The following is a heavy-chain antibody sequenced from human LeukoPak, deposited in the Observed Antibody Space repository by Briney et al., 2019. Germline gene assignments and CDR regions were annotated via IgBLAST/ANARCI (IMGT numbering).Heavy chain of an antibody. D-gene: IGHD5-24*01. J-gene: IGHJ4*02. CDR3: ARATPGGLHGYSFDY. CDR2: MNTNSGNT. Sequence: ASVKVSCKASGYTLKNYDINWVRQATGQGLEWMGWMNTNSGNTGFAQKFQDRVSMTRDTSINTAYMELTSLRSGDTAVYYCARATPGGLHGYSFDYWGQGTVVTVCS. CDR1: GYTLKNYD. V-gene: IGHV1-8*02.